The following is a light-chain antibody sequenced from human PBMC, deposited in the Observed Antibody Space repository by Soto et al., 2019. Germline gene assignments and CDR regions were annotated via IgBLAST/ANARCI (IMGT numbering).Light chain of an antibody. CDR1: QSVSSY. CDR2: EAS. CDR3: QQRSNWPPMYS. Sequence: EIVLTQSPATLSLSPGERATLSCRASQSVSSYLAWYQQKAGQAPRLHLYEASNRATGIPARFSGSGSGTDFTLTISGLEPEDFAVYYCQQRSNWPPMYSFGQGTKLEIK. J-gene: IGKJ2*03. V-gene: IGKV3-11*01.